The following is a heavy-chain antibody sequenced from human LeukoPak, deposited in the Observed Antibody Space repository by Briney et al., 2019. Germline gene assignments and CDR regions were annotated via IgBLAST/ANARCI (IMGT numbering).Heavy chain of an antibody. CDR3: ARGHALRQFDY. CDR2: ISYDGSNK. J-gene: IGHJ4*02. CDR1: GFTFSSYA. Sequence: GGSLRLSCAASGFTFSSYAMHWVRQAPGKGLEWVAVISYDGSNKYYADSVKGRFTNSRDNSKNTLYLQMNSLRAEDTAVYYCARGHALRQFDYWGQGTLVTVSS. V-gene: IGHV3-30-3*01. D-gene: IGHD3-3*01.